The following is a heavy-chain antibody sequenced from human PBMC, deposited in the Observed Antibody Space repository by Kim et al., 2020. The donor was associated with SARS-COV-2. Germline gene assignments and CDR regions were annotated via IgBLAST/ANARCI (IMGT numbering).Heavy chain of an antibody. J-gene: IGHJ6*02. CDR1: GFTFSSFS. Sequence: GGSLRLSCAVSGFTFSSFSMHWVRQAPGKGLEWVAVISYDGSNKYYADSVKGRFTISRDNSKNTLYLQMSSLRVEDTAVYYCAREEGGGSQGHGMDVWGQGTTVTVSS. CDR2: ISYDGSNK. V-gene: IGHV3-30-3*01. CDR3: AREEGGGSQGHGMDV. D-gene: IGHD1-26*01.